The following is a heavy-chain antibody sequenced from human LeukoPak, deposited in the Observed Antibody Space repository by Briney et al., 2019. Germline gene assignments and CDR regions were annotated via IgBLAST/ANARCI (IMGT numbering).Heavy chain of an antibody. CDR1: GFTSFSNYW. CDR3: ARDRNYQLSPQ. J-gene: IGHJ4*02. Sequence: GGSLRLSCAASGFTSFSNYWIHWVRPAPGKGLVWVSRIKGDGSGTIYADSVKGRFTISRDNARNTVYLQMNSLRVEDTAVYYCARDRNYQLSPQWGQGTLVTVSS. D-gene: IGHD2-2*01. CDR2: IKGDGSGT. V-gene: IGHV3-74*01.